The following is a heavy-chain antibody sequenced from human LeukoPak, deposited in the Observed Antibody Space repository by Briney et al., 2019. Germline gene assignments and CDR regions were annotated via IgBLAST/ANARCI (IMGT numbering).Heavy chain of an antibody. Sequence: GGSLRLSCAASGFTFSSTYMSWVRQAPGKGLEWVSVIYSGGGTYYADSVKGRLTISRDNSKNTLYLQMNSLRAEDTAVYYCARGRGYSYGLYYFDYWGQGTLVTVSS. CDR3: ARGRGYSYGLYYFDY. V-gene: IGHV3-53*01. J-gene: IGHJ4*02. CDR1: GFTFSSTY. D-gene: IGHD5-18*01. CDR2: IYSGGGT.